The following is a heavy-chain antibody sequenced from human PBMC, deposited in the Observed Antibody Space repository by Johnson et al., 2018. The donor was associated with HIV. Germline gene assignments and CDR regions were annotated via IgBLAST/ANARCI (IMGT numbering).Heavy chain of an antibody. Sequence: EVQLVESGGGLVQPGRSLRLSCAASGFTFDDYAMHWVRQAPGKGLEWVSGISWNSGSIGYADSVKGRFTISRDNAKNSLYLQMNSLRAEDTALYYCAKDSIAVAGISWYAFDIWGQGTMVTVSS. CDR2: ISWNSGSI. D-gene: IGHD6-19*01. J-gene: IGHJ3*02. V-gene: IGHV3-9*01. CDR3: AKDSIAVAGISWYAFDI. CDR1: GFTFDDYA.